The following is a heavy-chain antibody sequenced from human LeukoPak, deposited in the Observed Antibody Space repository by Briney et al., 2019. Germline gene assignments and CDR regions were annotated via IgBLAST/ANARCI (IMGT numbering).Heavy chain of an antibody. J-gene: IGHJ5*02. CDR3: ARPPSGPKAWFDP. CDR1: GYTFTGYY. Sequence: ASVKVSCKASGYTFTGYYMHWVRQAPGQGLEWMGWINPNSGGTNYAQKFQGRVTMTRDTSISTAYMELSRLRSDDTAVYYCARPPSGPKAWFDPWGQGTLVTVSS. V-gene: IGHV1-2*02. CDR2: INPNSGGT.